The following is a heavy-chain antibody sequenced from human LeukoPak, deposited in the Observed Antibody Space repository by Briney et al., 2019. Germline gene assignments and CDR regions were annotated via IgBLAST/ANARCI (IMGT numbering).Heavy chain of an antibody. CDR3: VRGVEH. J-gene: IGHJ4*02. Sequence: SETLSLTCAVSGGSISSGNYWSWVRQPPGKGLEWIGYIYYSGSTNYNPSLRSRVTISVDTSKNHFSLKLSSVTAADTAVYFCVRGVEHRGQGTLVTVSS. V-gene: IGHV4-61*03. D-gene: IGHD1/OR15-1a*01. CDR1: GGSISSGNY. CDR2: IYYSGST.